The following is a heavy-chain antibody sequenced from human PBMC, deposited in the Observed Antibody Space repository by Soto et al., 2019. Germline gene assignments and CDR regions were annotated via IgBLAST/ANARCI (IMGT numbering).Heavy chain of an antibody. D-gene: IGHD1-1*01. CDR3: AKKVNSGPGGQYFDY. J-gene: IGHJ4*02. CDR1: GFTFSSYS. Sequence: GGSLRLSCAASGFTFSSYSMSWVRQAPGKGPEWVSGFRTGGDDGTTYYADSVKGRFTISRDNSKNTLFLQMNSLRVEDTAIYYCAKKVNSGPGGQYFDYWGQRTLVTVSS. V-gene: IGHV3-23*01. CDR2: FRTGGDDGTT.